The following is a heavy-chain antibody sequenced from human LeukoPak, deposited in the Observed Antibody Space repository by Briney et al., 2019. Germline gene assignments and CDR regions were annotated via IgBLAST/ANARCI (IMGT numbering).Heavy chain of an antibody. Sequence: GGSLRLSCAASGFTFSSYWMSWVRQAPGKGLEWVANIKQDGSEKYYVDSVKGRFTISRDNAKNSLYLQMNGLRAEDTAVYYCARDGGGYSYGYPDYWGQGTLVTVSS. CDR3: ARDGGGYSYGYPDY. J-gene: IGHJ4*02. D-gene: IGHD5-18*01. CDR1: GFTFSSYW. V-gene: IGHV3-7*03. CDR2: IKQDGSEK.